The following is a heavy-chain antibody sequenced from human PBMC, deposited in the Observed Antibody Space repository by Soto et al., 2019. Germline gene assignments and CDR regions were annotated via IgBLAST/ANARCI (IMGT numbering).Heavy chain of an antibody. CDR3: ARDGKSSSWYREYYFDY. Sequence: GGSLRLSCAASGFTFSSYSMNWVRQAPGKGLEWVSSISSSSSYIYYADSVKGRFTISRDKAKNSLYLQMNSLRAEDTAVYYCARDGKSSSWYREYYFDYWGQGTPVTVSS. D-gene: IGHD6-13*01. CDR1: GFTFSSYS. J-gene: IGHJ4*02. CDR2: ISSSSSYI. V-gene: IGHV3-21*01.